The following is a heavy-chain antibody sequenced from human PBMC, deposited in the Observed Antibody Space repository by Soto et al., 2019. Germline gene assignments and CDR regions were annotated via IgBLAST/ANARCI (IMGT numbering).Heavy chain of an antibody. J-gene: IGHJ4*02. Sequence: GGSLKLSCAASGFTFSSYAMSWVRKAPGKGLEWVSAISGNDGSIYYADSVKGRFGIPRDNAKNTLYLQMTSLRTEDAAVYYCAKEASVRGVTDFDYWGQGTLVTVSS. CDR1: GFTFSSYA. CDR2: ISGNDGSI. CDR3: AKEASVRGVTDFDY. D-gene: IGHD3-10*01. V-gene: IGHV3-23*01.